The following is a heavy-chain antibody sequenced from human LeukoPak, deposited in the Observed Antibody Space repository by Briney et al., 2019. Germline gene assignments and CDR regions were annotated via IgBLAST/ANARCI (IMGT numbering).Heavy chain of an antibody. CDR1: GFTFSSYA. J-gene: IGHJ4*02. Sequence: GGSLRLSCAASGFTFSSYAMHWVRQAPGKGLEWVAVISYDGSNKYYADSVKGRFPISRDNSKNTLYLQMNSLRAEDTAVYYCARGSFSGWGDFDYWGQGTLVTVSS. CDR3: ARGSFSGWGDFDY. CDR2: ISYDGSNK. D-gene: IGHD6-19*01. V-gene: IGHV3-30-3*01.